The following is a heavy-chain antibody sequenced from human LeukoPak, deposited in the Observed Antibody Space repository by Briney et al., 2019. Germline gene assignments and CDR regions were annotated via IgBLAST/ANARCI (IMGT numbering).Heavy chain of an antibody. CDR3: ARGGKKPPFDY. Sequence: SETLSLTCIVSGGSISSSIYYWAWVRQPPGKGLEWIGTVFYNGATQYSPSLRSRVTISIDTSTNQFSLKLTSVTAADTALYYCARGGKKPPFDYWGPGTLVTVSS. CDR1: GGSISSSIYY. D-gene: IGHD1-14*01. J-gene: IGHJ4*02. CDR2: VFYNGAT. V-gene: IGHV4-39*07.